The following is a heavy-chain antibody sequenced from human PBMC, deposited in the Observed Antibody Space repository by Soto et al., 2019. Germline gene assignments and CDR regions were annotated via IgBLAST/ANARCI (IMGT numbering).Heavy chain of an antibody. Sequence: PVGSLRLSSTFSGFTSTDHALTWVRQAPGKGLEWVAFSTSHSYGGTTDYAASVKGRFTISRDDSKSIAYLQMNSLQIADTAIYYCGRDGDYYGMDVWGQGTTVTVSS. CDR3: GRDGDYYGMDV. D-gene: IGHD3-3*01. CDR1: GFTSTDHA. V-gene: IGHV3-49*04. CDR2: STSHSYGGTT. J-gene: IGHJ6*02.